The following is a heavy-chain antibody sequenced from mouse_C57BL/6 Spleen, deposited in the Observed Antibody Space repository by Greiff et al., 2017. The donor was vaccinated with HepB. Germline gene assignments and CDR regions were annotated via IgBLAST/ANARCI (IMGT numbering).Heavy chain of an antibody. V-gene: IGHV6-3*01. CDR1: GFTFSNYW. CDR3: TPQLGRDYAMDY. D-gene: IGHD4-1*02. CDR2: IRLKSDNYAT. Sequence: EVKLVESGGGLVQPGGSMKLSCVASGFTFSNYWMNWVRQSPEKGLEWVAQIRLKSDNYATHYAESVKGRFTISRDDSKSSVYLQMNNLRAEDTGIYYCTPQLGRDYAMDYWGQGTSVTVSS. J-gene: IGHJ4*01.